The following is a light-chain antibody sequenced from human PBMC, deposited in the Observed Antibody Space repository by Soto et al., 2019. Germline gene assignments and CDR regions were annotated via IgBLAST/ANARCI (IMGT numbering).Light chain of an antibody. Sequence: QSVLTQPPSVSGAPGQRVTISCTGNSSNIGAGYDVHWYQPLPGAAPKLVIFGNRNRPSGVPERFSGSKSGTSASLAITGLKAEDEADYSCQAYDYSLTASVFGGGTKLTVL. CDR1: SSNIGAGYD. J-gene: IGLJ3*02. CDR3: QAYDYSLTASV. CDR2: GNR. V-gene: IGLV1-40*01.